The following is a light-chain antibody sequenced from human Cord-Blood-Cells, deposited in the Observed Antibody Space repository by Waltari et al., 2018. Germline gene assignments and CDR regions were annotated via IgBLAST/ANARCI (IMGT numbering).Light chain of an antibody. CDR3: CSYAGSV. J-gene: IGLJ1*01. CDR1: SSDVGSYNL. V-gene: IGLV2-23*01. Sequence: QSALTQPASVSGSPGQSNTISCTGTSSDVGSYNLVSWYQQHPGKAPKLMIYEGSKRPSGVSNRFSGSKSGNTASLTISGLQAEDEADYYCCSYAGSVFGTGTKVTVL. CDR2: EGS.